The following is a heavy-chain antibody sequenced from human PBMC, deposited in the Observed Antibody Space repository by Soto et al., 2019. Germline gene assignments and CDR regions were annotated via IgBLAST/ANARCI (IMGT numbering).Heavy chain of an antibody. D-gene: IGHD1-1*01. CDR1: GASVSSGDYY. J-gene: IGHJ4*02. Sequence: QVQLQESGPGLVKPSETLSLTCTISGASVSSGDYYWGWIRQPPGKGLEWIGYVYTSVITNYNPSLKSRVTISVHTSKDQFSLNLSSVTAADTAMYYCARAAVQTPYYFDFWGQGTLVTVSS. CDR2: VYTSVIT. CDR3: ARAAVQTPYYFDF. V-gene: IGHV4-61*08.